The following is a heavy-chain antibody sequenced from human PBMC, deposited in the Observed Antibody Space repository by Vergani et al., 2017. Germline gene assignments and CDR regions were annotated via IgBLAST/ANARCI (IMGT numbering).Heavy chain of an antibody. CDR2: ISSSDDTI. Sequence: EVHLVESGGSLVQPGGSLRLSCAASGFTFSSYEMNWVRQAPGKGLEWVSYISSSDDTIYYADSVKGRFTISRDNAKNSLYLQMNSLRAEDTAVYYCARNSGYDYLFDYWGQGTLVTVSS. CDR1: GFTFSSYE. CDR3: ARNSGYDYLFDY. J-gene: IGHJ4*02. V-gene: IGHV3-48*03. D-gene: IGHD5-12*01.